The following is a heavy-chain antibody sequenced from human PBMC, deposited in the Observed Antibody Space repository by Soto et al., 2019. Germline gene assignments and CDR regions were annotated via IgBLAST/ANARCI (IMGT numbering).Heavy chain of an antibody. V-gene: IGHV1-69*02. CDR3: AIGQSSNSLDV. CDR1: GGTFSSYT. D-gene: IGHD6-6*01. J-gene: IGHJ6*02. Sequence: QVQLVQSGAEVKKPGSSVKVSCKASGGTFSSYTISWVRQAPGQGLEWMGRIIPILGIANYAQKFQGRVTXTXXKATSTAYMELSSLRSEDTAVYYCAIGQSSNSLDVWGQGTTVTVSS. CDR2: IIPILGIA.